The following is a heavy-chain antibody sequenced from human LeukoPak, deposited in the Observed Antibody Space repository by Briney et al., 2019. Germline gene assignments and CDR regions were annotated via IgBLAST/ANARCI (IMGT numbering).Heavy chain of an antibody. Sequence: ASVKVSCKASGYTFTGYCMHWVRQAPGQGLEWMGWINPNSGGTNYAQKFQGRVTMTRDTSISTAYMELSRLRSDDTAVYYCAREGRRGIVLMVYAIRYWGQGTLVTVSS. D-gene: IGHD2-8*01. V-gene: IGHV1-2*02. CDR1: GYTFTGYC. CDR3: AREGRRGIVLMVYAIRY. J-gene: IGHJ4*02. CDR2: INPNSGGT.